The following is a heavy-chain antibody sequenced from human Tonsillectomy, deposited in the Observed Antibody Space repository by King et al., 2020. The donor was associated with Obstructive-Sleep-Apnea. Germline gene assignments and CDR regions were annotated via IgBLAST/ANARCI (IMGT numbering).Heavy chain of an antibody. CDR2: IYHSGST. J-gene: IGHJ4*02. V-gene: IGHV4-59*01. CDR3: AGSLAYCGGDCYSLDY. CDR1: GGSISSYY. Sequence: VQLQESGPGLVKPSETLSLTCTVSGGSISSYYWSGIRQPPEGGLEWSGYIYHSGSTNYNPSLQSRVTISVDTYKNQLSLRLSSLTAADTAVYYCAGSLAYCGGDCYSLDYWGQGTLVSVSS. D-gene: IGHD2-21*02.